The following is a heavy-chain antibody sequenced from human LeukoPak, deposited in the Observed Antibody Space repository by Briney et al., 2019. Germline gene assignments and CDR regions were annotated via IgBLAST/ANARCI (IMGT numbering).Heavy chain of an antibody. J-gene: IGHJ4*02. D-gene: IGHD5-18*01. CDR1: GGSISSYY. Sequence: TSETLSLTCTVSGGSISSYYWSWIRQPPGKGLEWIGYIYYSGSTNYNPSLKSRVTISVGTSKNQFSLKLSSVTAADTAVYYCARTIQLWPTFDYWGQGTLVTVSS. CDR2: IYYSGST. CDR3: ARTIQLWPTFDY. V-gene: IGHV4-59*01.